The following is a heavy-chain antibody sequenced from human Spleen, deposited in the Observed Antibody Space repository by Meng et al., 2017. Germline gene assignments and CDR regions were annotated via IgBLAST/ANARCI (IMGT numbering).Heavy chain of an antibody. Sequence: QVQLVQSGAEVKKPGASVKVSCKPSGYNFPDYYIHWVRRAPGQGLEWMGRINPKSGDTHYAQKFQARVTMTGDTSISTAYMELSGLRSDDTAMYYCARIPPAGDWYFDLWGRGTLVTVSS. J-gene: IGHJ2*01. D-gene: IGHD2-2*02. V-gene: IGHV1-2*06. CDR1: GYNFPDYY. CDR2: INPKSGDT. CDR3: ARIPPAGDWYFDL.